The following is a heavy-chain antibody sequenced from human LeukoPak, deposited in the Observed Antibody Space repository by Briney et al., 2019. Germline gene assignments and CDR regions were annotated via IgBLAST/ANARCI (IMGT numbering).Heavy chain of an antibody. D-gene: IGHD3-16*02. Sequence: SETLSLTCTVSGGSISSYYWSWIRQPPGKGLEWIGYIYYSGSTNYNPSLKSRVTISVDTSKNQFSLKLSSVTAADTAVYYCARGRYDYVWGSYRFAPPDYWGQGTLVTVSS. CDR1: GGSISSYY. CDR2: IYYSGST. CDR3: ARGRYDYVWGSYRFAPPDY. J-gene: IGHJ4*02. V-gene: IGHV4-59*01.